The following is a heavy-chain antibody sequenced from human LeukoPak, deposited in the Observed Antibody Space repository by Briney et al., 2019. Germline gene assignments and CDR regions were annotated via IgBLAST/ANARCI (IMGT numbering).Heavy chain of an antibody. CDR3: ARALIVVVILYYFDY. CDR1: GGSISSGGYS. V-gene: IGHV4-30-2*01. CDR2: IYHSGST. D-gene: IGHD3-22*01. Sequence: SETLSLTCAVSGGSISSGGYSWSWIRQPPGKGLEWIGYIYHSGSTYYNPSLKSRVTISVDRSKNQFSLKLSSVTAADTAVYYCARALIVVVILYYFDYWGQGTLVTVSS. J-gene: IGHJ4*02.